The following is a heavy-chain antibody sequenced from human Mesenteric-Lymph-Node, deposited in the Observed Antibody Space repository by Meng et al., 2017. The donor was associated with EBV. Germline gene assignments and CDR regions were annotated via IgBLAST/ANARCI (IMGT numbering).Heavy chain of an antibody. Sequence: VPLQQCAAGLLQPAGISSLSCAVYGGSFNDYYWIWIRQAPGKGLEWIGEINHIRSVYYNPSLKSRVTISVDTSNNQISLRLTSVTAADTAIYYCARVRSSGSGLIRNYFDYWGQGTLVTVSS. D-gene: IGHD6-19*01. CDR3: ARVRSSGSGLIRNYFDY. CDR2: INHIRSV. J-gene: IGHJ4*02. V-gene: IGHV4-34*02. CDR1: GGSFNDYY.